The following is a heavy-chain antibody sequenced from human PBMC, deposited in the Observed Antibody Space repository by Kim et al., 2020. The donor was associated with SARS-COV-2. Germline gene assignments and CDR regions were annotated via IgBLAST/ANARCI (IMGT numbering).Heavy chain of an antibody. Sequence: SETLSLTCAVYGGSFSGYYWSWIRQPPGKGLEWIGEINHSGSTNYNPSLKSRVTISVDTSKNQFSLKLSSVTAADTAVYYCARGRQFSVDWYFDYWGQGT. D-gene: IGHD3-9*01. V-gene: IGHV4-34*01. CDR3: ARGRQFSVDWYFDY. CDR1: GGSFSGYY. CDR2: INHSGST. J-gene: IGHJ4*02.